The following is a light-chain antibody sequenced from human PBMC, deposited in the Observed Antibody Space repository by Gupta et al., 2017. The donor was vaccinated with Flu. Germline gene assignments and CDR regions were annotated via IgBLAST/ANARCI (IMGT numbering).Light chain of an antibody. J-gene: IGKJ2*01. CDR2: GAS. CDR3: QHFDTSPPYT. Sequence: DIVLTQSPGTLSLYRGETATLFCKASQRLSSNYLAWYQQKPGQAPRLLIYGASSRATGIPDRFSGSGSGTEFTLTISRLESEDFAVYYCQHFDTSPPYTFGRGTKLEIK. V-gene: IGKV3-20*01. CDR1: QRLSSNY.